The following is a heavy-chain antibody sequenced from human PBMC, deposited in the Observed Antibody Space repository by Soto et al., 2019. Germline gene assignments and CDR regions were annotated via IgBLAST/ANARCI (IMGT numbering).Heavy chain of an antibody. CDR2: INPSGGST. Sequence: VQLVQFGAEVKKPGASVKVSCKASGYTFTSYYMHWVRQAHGQGPEWMGIINPSGGSTSYAQKLQGRVTMTRDTSTSTVYMELSSLRSEDTAVYYCAREVERGYSYGYLEYWGQGTLVTVSS. J-gene: IGHJ4*02. CDR3: AREVERGYSYGYLEY. D-gene: IGHD5-18*01. V-gene: IGHV1-46*01. CDR1: GYTFTSYY.